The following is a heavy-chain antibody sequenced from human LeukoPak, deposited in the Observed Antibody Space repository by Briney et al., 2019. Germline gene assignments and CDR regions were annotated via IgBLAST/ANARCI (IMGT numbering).Heavy chain of an antibody. J-gene: IGHJ4*02. V-gene: IGHV3-21*03. CDR1: GFSFSSYD. Sequence: GGSLRLSCAASGFSFSSYDMNCVRQAPGKGLEWVSSITSSSDIYYADSVKGRFTISRHNAKNSLYLEMNSLGAEDTAVYYCARQFGGSYGYWGQGTLVTVSS. D-gene: IGHD1-26*01. CDR3: ARQFGGSYGY. CDR2: ITSSSDI.